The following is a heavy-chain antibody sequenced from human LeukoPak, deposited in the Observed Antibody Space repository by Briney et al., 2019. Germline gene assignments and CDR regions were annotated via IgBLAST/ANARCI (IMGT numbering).Heavy chain of an antibody. J-gene: IGHJ4*02. CDR2: INPNTGNP. CDR3: ARAYQPLGGLSLPDY. D-gene: IGHD3-16*02. V-gene: IGHV7-4-1*02. Sequence: EASVKVSCKASGYTFTSYAMNWVRQAPGQGLEWMGWINPNTGNPTYAPGFTGRFVFSLDTSVSTAYLQISGLKADDTAVYYCARAYQPLGGLSLPDYWGQGTLVSVSS. CDR1: GYTFTSYA.